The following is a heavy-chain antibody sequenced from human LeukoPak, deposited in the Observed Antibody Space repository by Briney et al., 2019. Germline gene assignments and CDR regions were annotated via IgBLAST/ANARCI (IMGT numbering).Heavy chain of an antibody. CDR3: ARRCTSSWCFDY. CDR2: IHTTGGT. CDR1: GGSISNYY. D-gene: IGHD6-13*01. V-gene: IGHV4-4*07. J-gene: IGHJ4*02. Sequence: SETLSLTCTVSGGSISNYYWSWMRQPAGKGLEWIGRIHTTGGTNYNPSLKSRVTMSVDTSKNQFSLKLSSVTAADTAVYYCARRCTSSWCFDYWGQGTLVSVSS.